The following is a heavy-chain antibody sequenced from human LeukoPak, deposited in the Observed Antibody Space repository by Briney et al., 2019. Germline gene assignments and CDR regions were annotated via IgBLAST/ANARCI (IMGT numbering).Heavy chain of an antibody. V-gene: IGHV1-2*02. Sequence: ASVKVSCKASGYIFTGYYMHWVRQAPGQGLEWMGWINPNSGGTNYAQKFQGRVTMTRDTSISTAYMELSRLRSDDTAVYYCARGGTRYSSSSWFDPWGQGTLVTVSS. D-gene: IGHD6-6*01. CDR3: ARGGTRYSSSSWFDP. J-gene: IGHJ5*02. CDR1: GYIFTGYY. CDR2: INPNSGGT.